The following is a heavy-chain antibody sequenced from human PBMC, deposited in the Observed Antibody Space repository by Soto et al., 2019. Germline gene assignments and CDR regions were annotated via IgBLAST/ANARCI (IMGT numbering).Heavy chain of an antibody. CDR3: ARDPFYGSGSYFND. CDR2: IYYSGST. CDR1: GGSISSYY. V-gene: IGHV4-59*01. J-gene: IGHJ4*02. Sequence: PSETLSLTCTVSGGSISSYYWSWIRQPPGKGLEWIGCIYYSGSTNYNPSLKSRVTISVDTSKNQFSLKLSSVTAADTAVYYCARDPFYGSGSYFNDWGQGTLVTVSS. D-gene: IGHD3-10*01.